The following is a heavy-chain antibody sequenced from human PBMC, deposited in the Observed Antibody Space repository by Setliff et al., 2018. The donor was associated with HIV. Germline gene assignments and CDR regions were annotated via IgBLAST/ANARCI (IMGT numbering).Heavy chain of an antibody. D-gene: IGHD6-19*01. V-gene: IGHV4-34*01. CDR1: GDGISSWQ. CDR3: ARGPPGSSIGWYVGY. CDR2: INHSGST. J-gene: IGHJ4*02. Sequence: SETLSLTCTVSGDGISSWQWSWIRQPPGKGLEWIGEINHSGSTNYNPSLKSRVTISVDTSKNQFSLRLSSVIAADTAVYYCARGPPGSSIGWYVGYWGQGTLVTVSS.